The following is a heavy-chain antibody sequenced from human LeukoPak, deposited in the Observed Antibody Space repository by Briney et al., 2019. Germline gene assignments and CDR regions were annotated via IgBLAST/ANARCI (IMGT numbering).Heavy chain of an antibody. CDR3: AKDIAPNYGSGSYNYYYGMDV. D-gene: IGHD3-10*01. V-gene: IGHV3-23*01. CDR1: GFTFSSYA. Sequence: PGGSLRLSCAASGFTFSSYAMSWVRQAPGKGLEWVSAISGSGGSTYYADSVKGRFTISRDNSKNTLYLQMNSLRAEDTAVYYCAKDIAPNYGSGSYNYYYGMDVWGQGTTVTVSS. J-gene: IGHJ6*02. CDR2: ISGSGGST.